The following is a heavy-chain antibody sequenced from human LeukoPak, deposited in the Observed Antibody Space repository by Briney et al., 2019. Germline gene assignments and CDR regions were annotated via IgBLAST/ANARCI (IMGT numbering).Heavy chain of an antibody. CDR3: ATYDNTGYYFAY. CDR1: GYSISSGYY. D-gene: IGHD3-22*01. J-gene: IGHJ4*02. CDR2: IYHTGST. V-gene: IGHV4-38-2*02. Sequence: SETLSLTCTVSGYSISSGYYWGWIRQPPGKGLEWIGSIYHTGSTYRNASLESRVSISVDTSKNQFSLKLSSVTAADTALYYCATYDNTGYYFAYWGQGSLVTVSS.